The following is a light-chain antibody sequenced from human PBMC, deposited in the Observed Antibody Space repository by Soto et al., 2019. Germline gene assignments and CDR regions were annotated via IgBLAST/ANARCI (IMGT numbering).Light chain of an antibody. J-gene: IGKJ4*01. CDR2: GAS. Sequence: EIVMTQSPASLCVSPGERATLSCRASQSVSSNLAWYQQKPGQAPRLLIYGASTRATGIPARFSGSGSGTEFTLTISSLQSEDFAVYYCQQYNNWPPLTFGGGTKV. V-gene: IGKV3-15*01. CDR1: QSVSSN. CDR3: QQYNNWPPLT.